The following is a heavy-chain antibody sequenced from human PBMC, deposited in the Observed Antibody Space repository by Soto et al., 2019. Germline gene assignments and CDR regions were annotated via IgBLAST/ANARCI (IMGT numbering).Heavy chain of an antibody. CDR2: INHSGST. CDR1: GGSFSGYY. J-gene: IGHJ4*02. Sequence: SETLSLTCAVYGGSFSGYYWSWIRQPPGKGLEWIGEINHSGSTNYNPSLKSRVTISVDTSKNQFSLKLSSVTAADTAVYYCARVRYSGYDYRFDYWGQGTLVTVSS. CDR3: ARVRYSGYDYRFDY. V-gene: IGHV4-34*01. D-gene: IGHD5-12*01.